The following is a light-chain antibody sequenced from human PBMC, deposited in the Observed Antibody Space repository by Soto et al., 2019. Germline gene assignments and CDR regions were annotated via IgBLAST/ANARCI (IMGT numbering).Light chain of an antibody. V-gene: IGKV1-39*01. CDR2: ATS. CDR1: QNVGSF. J-gene: IGKJ5*01. Sequence: DIQMTQSPSSLSASVGDRVSLTCRAGQNVGSFVNWYQQKPAKAPRLLIYATSNLQSGVPSRISGSGSGTEFTLTISSLQSEDSAVYYCQQYHKWPPITFGQGTRLEIK. CDR3: QQYHKWPPIT.